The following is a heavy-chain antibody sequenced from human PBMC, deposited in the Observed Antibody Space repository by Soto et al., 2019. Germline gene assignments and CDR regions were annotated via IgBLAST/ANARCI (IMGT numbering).Heavy chain of an antibody. CDR2: INPNSGGT. CDR3: ARVGGGLASLGYYGMDV. Sequence: ASVKVSCKASGYTFIGYYIRWVRQAPGQGLEWMGWINPNSGGTNYAQRFQGWVTMTRDRSISTAYMELSRLKSDDTAVYYCARVGGGLASLGYYGMDVWGQGTTVTVSS. CDR1: GYTFIGYY. V-gene: IGHV1-2*04. D-gene: IGHD3-10*01. J-gene: IGHJ6*02.